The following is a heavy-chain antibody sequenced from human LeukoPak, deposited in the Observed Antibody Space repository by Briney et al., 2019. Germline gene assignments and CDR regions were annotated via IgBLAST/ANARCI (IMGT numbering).Heavy chain of an antibody. CDR1: GFTFSGYS. Sequence: TPGGSLRLSCAASGFTFSGYSMNWVRQAPGKGLEWVSSISSSSSYIYYADSVKGRFTISRDNAKNSLYLQMNSLRAEDTAVYYCARDRDYGDYDPYYFDYWGQGTLVTVSS. J-gene: IGHJ4*02. CDR3: ARDRDYGDYDPYYFDY. V-gene: IGHV3-21*01. D-gene: IGHD4-17*01. CDR2: ISSSSSYI.